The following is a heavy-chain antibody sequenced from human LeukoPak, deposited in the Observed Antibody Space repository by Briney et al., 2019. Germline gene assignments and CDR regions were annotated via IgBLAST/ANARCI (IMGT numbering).Heavy chain of an antibody. V-gene: IGHV1-2*02. CDR3: ARASSSSLPY. J-gene: IGHJ4*02. CDR1: GYTFTSYD. CDR2: INPNSGGT. D-gene: IGHD6-6*01. Sequence: ASVKVSCKASGYTFTSYDINWVRQAPGQGLEWMGWINPNSGGTNYAQKFQGRVTMTRDTSISTAYMELSRLRSDDTAVYYCARASSSSLPYWGQGTLVTVSS.